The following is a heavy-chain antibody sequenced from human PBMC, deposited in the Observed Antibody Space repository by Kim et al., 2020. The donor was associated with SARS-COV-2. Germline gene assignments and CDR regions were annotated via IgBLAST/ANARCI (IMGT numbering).Heavy chain of an antibody. V-gene: IGHV5-10-1*01. CDR1: GYSFSSYW. CDR2: IDPSDSYT. J-gene: IGHJ4*02. CDR3: ARRENYGSGSHSDY. Sequence: GESLKISCKGSGYSFSSYWITWVRQMPGKGLEWMGRIDPSDSYTNYSPSFQGHVTISTDKSISTAYLQWSSLKASDTAMYYCARRENYGSGSHSDYWGQGTLVTVP. D-gene: IGHD3-10*01.